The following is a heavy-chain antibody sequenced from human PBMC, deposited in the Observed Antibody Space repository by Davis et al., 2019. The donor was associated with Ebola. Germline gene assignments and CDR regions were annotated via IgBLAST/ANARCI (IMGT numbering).Heavy chain of an antibody. J-gene: IGHJ3*02. CDR1: GGSISSSSYY. D-gene: IGHD6-19*01. CDR2: IYYSGST. Sequence: SETLSLTCTVSGGSISSSSYYWGWIRQPPGKGLEWIGSIYYSGSTYYNPSLKSRVTISVDTSKNQFSLKLSSVTAADTAVYYCARAGHSSGWDAFDIWGQGTMVTVSS. V-gene: IGHV4-39*01. CDR3: ARAGHSSGWDAFDI.